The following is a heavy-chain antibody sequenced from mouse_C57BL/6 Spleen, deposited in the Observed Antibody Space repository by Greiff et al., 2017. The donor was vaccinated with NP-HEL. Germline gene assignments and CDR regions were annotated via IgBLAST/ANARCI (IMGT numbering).Heavy chain of an antibody. D-gene: IGHD2-3*01. J-gene: IGHJ4*01. Sequence: QVQLQQSGAELVRPGASVTLSCKASGYTFTDYEMHWVKQTPVHGLEWIGAIDPETGGTAYNQKFKGKAILTADKSSSTAYMELRSLTSEDSAVYYCTRVDGPYAMDYWGQGTSVTVSS. CDR3: TRVDGPYAMDY. CDR2: IDPETGGT. V-gene: IGHV1-15*01. CDR1: GYTFTDYE.